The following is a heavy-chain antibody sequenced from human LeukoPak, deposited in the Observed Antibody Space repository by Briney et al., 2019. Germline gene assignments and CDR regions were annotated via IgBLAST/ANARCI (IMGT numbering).Heavy chain of an antibody. D-gene: IGHD4-17*01. J-gene: IGHJ4*02. CDR1: GFTFSSYS. V-gene: IGHV3-21*01. Sequence: GGSLRLSCAASGFTFSSYSMNWVRQAPGKGLEWVSSISSSSSYIYYADSVNGLFNISRDNAKNSLYLQMTSLRGEVTAVYYCARGQRDSGDYWGQGTLVTVSS. CDR3: ARGQRDSGDY. CDR2: ISSSSSYI.